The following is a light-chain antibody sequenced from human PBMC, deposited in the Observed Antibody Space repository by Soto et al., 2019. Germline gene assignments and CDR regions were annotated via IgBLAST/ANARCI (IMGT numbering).Light chain of an antibody. J-gene: IGKJ1*01. CDR3: QQYYTSPWT. CDR2: DAS. V-gene: IGKV1-5*01. Sequence: DSQMTQSPSCLSASVGDRVTITCRASQIISSWLAWYQQKPGTAPKLLIYDASALEGLVPSRFSGSESGTKFTLTISSLQPDDFATYYCQQYYTSPWTFGQGTKVDI. CDR1: QIISSW.